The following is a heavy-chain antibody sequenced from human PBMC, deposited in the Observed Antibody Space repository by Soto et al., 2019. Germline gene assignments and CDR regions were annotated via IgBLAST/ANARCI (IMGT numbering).Heavy chain of an antibody. D-gene: IGHD1-26*01. CDR2: ISYDGNKK. V-gene: IGHV3-30-3*01. CDR1: GFTLISYA. CDR3: ARERWECAFDI. J-gene: IGHJ3*02. Sequence: QVQLVESGGGVVQPGRSLRLSCEASGFTLISYAMHWVRQAPGKGLEWVAVISYDGNKKYYADSVKGRFTISRDNSKNTVYLQMNSLRVEDTAVNYWARERWECAFDIWGQGTMVTVSS.